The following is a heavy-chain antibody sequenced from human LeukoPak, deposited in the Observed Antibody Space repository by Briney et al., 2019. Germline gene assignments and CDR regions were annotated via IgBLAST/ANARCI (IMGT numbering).Heavy chain of an antibody. CDR2: INHSGST. J-gene: IGHJ6*02. V-gene: IGHV4-34*01. D-gene: IGHD1-1*01. Sequence: SETLSLTCAVSGGSISSGGYSWSWIRQPPGKGLEWIGEINHSGSTNYNPSLKSRVTISVDTSKNQFCLKLSSVTAADTAVYYCARGPRGSNSYGLDVWGQGTTVTVSS. CDR1: GGSISSGGYS. CDR3: ARGPRGSNSYGLDV.